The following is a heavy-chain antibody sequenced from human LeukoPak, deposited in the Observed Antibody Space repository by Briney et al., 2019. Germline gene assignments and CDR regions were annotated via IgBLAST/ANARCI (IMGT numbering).Heavy chain of an antibody. CDR2: IYYRGST. D-gene: IGHD1-26*01. CDR3: ARVQDRGFRELT. Sequence: SETLSLTCTVSGGSISSYYWSWIRQPPGKGLEWIGYIYYRGSTNYNPSLKSRVTISVDTSKNQFSLKLSSVTAADTAVYYCARVQDRGFRELTWGQGTLVTVSS. V-gene: IGHV4-59*01. J-gene: IGHJ5*02. CDR1: GGSISSYY.